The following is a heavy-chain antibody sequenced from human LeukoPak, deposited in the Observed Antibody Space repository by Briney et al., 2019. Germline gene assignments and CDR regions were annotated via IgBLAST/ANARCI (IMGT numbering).Heavy chain of an antibody. J-gene: IGHJ4*02. Sequence: PGGSLRLSCEGSGFTFSSYWMGWVRQAPGKGLEWVANINPDGSDTYYVDSVKGRFTISRDNAKESMFLQMHSLRAEETAVYYCVRWGVEAGMDSWGQGALVTVSS. V-gene: IGHV3-7*01. CDR2: INPDGSDT. CDR1: GFTFSSYW. CDR3: VRWGVEAGMDS. D-gene: IGHD6-19*01.